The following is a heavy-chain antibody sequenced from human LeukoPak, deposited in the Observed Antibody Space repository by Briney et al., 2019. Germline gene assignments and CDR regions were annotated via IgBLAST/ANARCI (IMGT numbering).Heavy chain of an antibody. CDR2: FDPEDGET. D-gene: IGHD1-26*01. V-gene: IGHV1-24*01. CDR3: ATGVGATVDAFDI. J-gene: IGHJ3*02. CDR1: GYTLTELS. Sequence: GASVKVSCKVSGYTLTELSMHWVRQAPGEGLEWMGGFDPEDGETIYAQKFQGRVTMTEDTSTDTAYMELSSLRSEDTAVYYCATGVGATVDAFDIWGQGTMVTVSS.